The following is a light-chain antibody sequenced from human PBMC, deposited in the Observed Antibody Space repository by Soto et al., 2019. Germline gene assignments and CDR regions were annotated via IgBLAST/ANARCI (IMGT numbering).Light chain of an antibody. CDR1: SSDVGGYNY. Sequence: QSVLTQPASVSGSPGQSITISCTGTSSDVGGYNYVSWYQQHPGKAPKLMIYDVSNRPSGVSNRFSGSKSGNTASLTISGLQAEDEADYYCSSYTRISTLDGCGTGTKVTV. V-gene: IGLV2-14*01. J-gene: IGLJ1*01. CDR2: DVS. CDR3: SSYTRISTLDG.